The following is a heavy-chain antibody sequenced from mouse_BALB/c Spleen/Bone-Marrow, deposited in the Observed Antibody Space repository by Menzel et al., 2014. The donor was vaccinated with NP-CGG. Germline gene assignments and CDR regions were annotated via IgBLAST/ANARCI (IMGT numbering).Heavy chain of an antibody. V-gene: IGHV14-4*02. CDR3: ISYRIQACVAY. CDR2: IDPENGDT. D-gene: IGHD2-12*01. J-gene: IGHJ3*01. Sequence: VQLQQSGAELVRSGASVKLSCTASGFNIKDYYMHWVKQRPEQRPEWIGWIDPENGDTEYAPKFHGKATMTADTSSKEACLEPSSVTSEDGAVDYYISYRIQACVAYWGQGTLGTVSP. CDR1: GFNIKDYY.